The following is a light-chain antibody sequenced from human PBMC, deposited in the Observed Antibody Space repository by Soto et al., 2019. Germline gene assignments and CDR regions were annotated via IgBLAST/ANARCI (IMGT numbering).Light chain of an antibody. V-gene: IGKV1-5*03. CDR3: HQYNSDNPLT. Sequence: NRVTNSPSTXWENRKHRVPTPCRDSQSISSWFAWYKKKPGKDHXLXXXKAYTLESGVQYRFRGSGSGTDLTLTISGRKHDPFGNYYCHQYNSDNPLTFGGGTKV. J-gene: IGKJ4*01. CDR2: KAY. CDR1: QSISSW.